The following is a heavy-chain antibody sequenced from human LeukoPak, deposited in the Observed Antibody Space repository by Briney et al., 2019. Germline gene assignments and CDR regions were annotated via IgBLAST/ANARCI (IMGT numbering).Heavy chain of an antibody. V-gene: IGHV3-15*01. Sequence: PGGSLRLSCAASGFSFNDAWMDWVRQVPGKGLEWVGRIKSKVYSATADYAAPVMGRFTISRDDSKSTLYLQMNSLKTEDTAVYYCAALGFGDFSASDNWGQGTLVTVSS. J-gene: IGHJ4*02. CDR1: GFSFNDAW. D-gene: IGHD3-10*01. CDR3: AALGFGDFSASDN. CDR2: IKSKVYSATA.